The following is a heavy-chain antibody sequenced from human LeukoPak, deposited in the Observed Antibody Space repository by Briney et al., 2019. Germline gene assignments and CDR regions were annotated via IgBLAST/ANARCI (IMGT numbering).Heavy chain of an antibody. CDR1: GYSFTSYW. D-gene: IGHD1-1*01. J-gene: IGHJ6*02. CDR2: IYPGDSDT. CDR3: ARPTFKTGTVDV. Sequence: GESLQISCQGSGYSFTSYWIGWVRHMPGKGLEWIGVIYPGDSDTRYSPSFQDQVTISADTSISVAYLQWSSLKASETAMYYCARPTFKTGTVDVWGQGTTVTVSS. V-gene: IGHV5-51*01.